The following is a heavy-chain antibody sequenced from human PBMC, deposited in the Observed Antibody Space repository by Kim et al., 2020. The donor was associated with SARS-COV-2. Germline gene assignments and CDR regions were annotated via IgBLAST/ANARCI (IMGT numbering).Heavy chain of an antibody. CDR2: INHSGST. Sequence: SETLSLTCAVYGGSFSGYYWSWIRQPPGKGLEWIGEINHSGSTNYNPSLKSRVTISVDTSKNQFSLKLSSVTAADTAVYYCARAPVLMVYEPWFDPWGQG. CDR1: GGSFSGYY. CDR3: ARAPVLMVYEPWFDP. J-gene: IGHJ5*02. V-gene: IGHV4-34*01. D-gene: IGHD2-8*01.